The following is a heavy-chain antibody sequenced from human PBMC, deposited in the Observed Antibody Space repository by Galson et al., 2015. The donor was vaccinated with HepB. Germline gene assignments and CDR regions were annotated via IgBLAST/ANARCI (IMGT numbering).Heavy chain of an antibody. J-gene: IGHJ6*02. CDR1: GFTFSDFS. Sequence: SLRLSCAASGFTFSDFSMSWIRQTPGKGLEWISYITSSDSTTYYADSVKGRFTISRDNSKNSLYLQMGSLRAGDTAVYYCARERVVIPPTGMDVWGQGTTVTVSS. V-gene: IGHV3-11*01. CDR2: ITSSDSTT. D-gene: IGHD3-22*01. CDR3: ARERVVIPPTGMDV.